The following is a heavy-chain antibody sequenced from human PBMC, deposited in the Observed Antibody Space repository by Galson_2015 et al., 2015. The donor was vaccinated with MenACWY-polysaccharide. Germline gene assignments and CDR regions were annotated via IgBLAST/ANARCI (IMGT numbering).Heavy chain of an antibody. CDR2: TNGDGGAT. V-gene: IGHV3-74*01. J-gene: IGHJ5*02. CDR3: ARAGAKYCRGGNCFFNWFDP. CDR1: GFTFSSYW. Sequence: LRLSCAASGFTFSSYWMHWVRQAPGKGLVWVSRTNGDGGATDYADSVKGRFTISRDNAKNTLYLQMNSLRAEDTAVYYCARAGAKYCRGGNCFFNWFDPWGQGTLVTVSS. D-gene: IGHD2-15*01.